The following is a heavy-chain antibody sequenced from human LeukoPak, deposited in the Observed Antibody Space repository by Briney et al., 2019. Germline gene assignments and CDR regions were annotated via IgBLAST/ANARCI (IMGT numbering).Heavy chain of an antibody. Sequence: ASVKVSCKASGYTFTSYGISWVRQAPGQGLEWMGWISAYNGNTNYAQELQGRVTMTTDTSTSTAYMELRSLRSDDTAVYYCARDRSEVGFGELLSDYWGQGTLVTVSS. D-gene: IGHD3-10*01. CDR3: ARDRSEVGFGELLSDY. V-gene: IGHV1-18*01. CDR2: ISAYNGNT. CDR1: GYTFTSYG. J-gene: IGHJ4*02.